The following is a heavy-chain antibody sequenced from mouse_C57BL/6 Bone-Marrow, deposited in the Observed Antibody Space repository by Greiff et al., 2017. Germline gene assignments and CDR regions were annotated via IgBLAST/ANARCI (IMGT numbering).Heavy chain of an antibody. J-gene: IGHJ2*01. Sequence: VQLQQSGAELVRPGASVKLSCTASGFNFKDDYMHWVKQRPEQGLEWIGWIDPENGDTEYASKFQGKATITADTSSNTAYLQLSSLTSEDTAVYYCTTLSTFEKVDDWGQGTLSQSPQ. V-gene: IGHV14-4*01. CDR3: TTLSTFEKVDD. CDR2: IDPENGDT. D-gene: IGHD2-1*01. CDR1: GFNFKDDY.